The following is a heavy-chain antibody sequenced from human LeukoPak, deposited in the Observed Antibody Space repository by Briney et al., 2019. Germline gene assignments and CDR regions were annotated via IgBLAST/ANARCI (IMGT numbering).Heavy chain of an antibody. V-gene: IGHV3-23*01. CDR1: GFTFSSYG. CDR3: AKRDMGAAAVRGVVD. Sequence: GGSLRLSCAASGFTFSSYGMSWVRQAPGKGLEWVSAISGSGGSTYYADSVKGRFTTSRDNSKNTLYLQMNSLRAEDTAVYYCAKRDMGAAAVRGVVDWGQGTLVTVSS. D-gene: IGHD3-10*01. CDR2: ISGSGGST. J-gene: IGHJ4*02.